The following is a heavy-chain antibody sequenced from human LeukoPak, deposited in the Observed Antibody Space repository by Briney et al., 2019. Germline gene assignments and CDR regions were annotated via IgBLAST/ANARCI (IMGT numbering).Heavy chain of an antibody. CDR3: AKDLSMVRGVITNYYYYYGMDV. D-gene: IGHD3-10*01. Sequence: GGSLRLSCAASGFTFSSYAISWVRQAPGKGLEWVSAISGSGGSTYYADSVKGRFTISRDNSKNTLYLQMNSLRAEDTAVYYCAKDLSMVRGVITNYYYYYGMDVWGQGTTVTVSS. CDR2: ISGSGGST. V-gene: IGHV3-23*01. J-gene: IGHJ6*02. CDR1: GFTFSSYA.